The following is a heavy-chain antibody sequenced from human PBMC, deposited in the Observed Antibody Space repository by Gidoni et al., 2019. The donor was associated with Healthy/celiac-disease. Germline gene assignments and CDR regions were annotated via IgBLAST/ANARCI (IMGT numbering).Heavy chain of an antibody. CDR3: ARGVVTGTTAWFDP. CDR2: IYYSGST. D-gene: IGHD1-7*01. CDR1: GGSISSGGYY. J-gene: IGHJ5*02. V-gene: IGHV4-31*03. Sequence: QVQLQESGPGLVKPSQTLSLTCTVSGGSISSGGYYWSWIRQHPGKGLEWIGYIYYSGSTYYNPSLKSRVTIAVDTSKNQFSLKLSSVTAADTAVYYCARGVVTGTTAWFDPWGQGTLVTVSS.